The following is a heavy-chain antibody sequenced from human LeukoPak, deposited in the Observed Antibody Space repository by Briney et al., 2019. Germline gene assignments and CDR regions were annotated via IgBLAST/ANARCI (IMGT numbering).Heavy chain of an antibody. Sequence: ASVKVSCKASGYTFTSYGISWVRQAPGQGLEWMGWISAYNGNTNYAQKLQGRVTITTDTSTSTAYMELRSLRSDDTAVYYCARDGPPDGSGYDWDYWGQGTLVTVSS. D-gene: IGHD5-12*01. J-gene: IGHJ4*02. CDR1: GYTFTSYG. CDR3: ARDGPPDGSGYDWDY. V-gene: IGHV1-18*01. CDR2: ISAYNGNT.